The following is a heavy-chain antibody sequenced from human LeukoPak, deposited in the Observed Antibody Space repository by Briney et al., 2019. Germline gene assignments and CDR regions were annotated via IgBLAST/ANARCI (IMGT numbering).Heavy chain of an antibody. D-gene: IGHD1/OR15-1a*01. J-gene: IGHJ6*03. Sequence: GASVKVSCKASGYTFTGYYMHWVRQAPGQGLEWMGWINPNSGGTNYAQKFQGRVTMTRGTSISTAYMELSRLRSDDTAVYYCARDAGEQLLSAADWNYYYYMDVWGKGTTVTVSS. CDR1: GYTFTGYY. CDR3: ARDAGEQLLSAADWNYYYYMDV. V-gene: IGHV1-2*02. CDR2: INPNSGGT.